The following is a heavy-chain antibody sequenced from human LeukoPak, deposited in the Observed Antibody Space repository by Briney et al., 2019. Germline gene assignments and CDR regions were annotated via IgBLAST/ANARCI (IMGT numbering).Heavy chain of an antibody. D-gene: IGHD5-24*01. CDR1: GYTFTGYY. J-gene: IGHJ4*02. V-gene: IGHV1-2*02. CDR2: INPNSGGT. Sequence: ASVKVPCKASGYTFTGYYMHWVRQASGQGLEWMGWINPNSGGTNYAQKFQGRVTMTRETSISTAYMELSRLRSDDTAVYYCARGTATDIDYWGQGTLVTVSS. CDR3: ARGTATDIDY.